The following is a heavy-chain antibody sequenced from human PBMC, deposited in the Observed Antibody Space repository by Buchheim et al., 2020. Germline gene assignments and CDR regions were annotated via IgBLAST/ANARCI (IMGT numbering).Heavy chain of an antibody. CDR2: ISPSSGGT. CDR1: GYTFTGNY. Sequence: QVQLVQSGAEVKKPGASVKVSCKASGYTFTGNYVHWVRLAPGQGLEWMGWISPSSGGTKYAQKFQGRVTMTSDTSISTAYMELSSLRSDDTAVYYCARKVAVSTIGHYFDYWGQGTL. CDR3: ARKVAVSTIGHYFDY. J-gene: IGHJ4*02. V-gene: IGHV1-2*02. D-gene: IGHD5/OR15-5a*01.